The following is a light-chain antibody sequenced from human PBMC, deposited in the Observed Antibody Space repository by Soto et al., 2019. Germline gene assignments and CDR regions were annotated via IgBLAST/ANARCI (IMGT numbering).Light chain of an antibody. CDR2: NAS. J-gene: IGKJ1*01. V-gene: IGKV1-5*01. CDR3: QQYNRFSTWT. Sequence: DIQMTQSPSTLSASVGDRVTITCRASQSISYYLARYQKKPGKAPKVLIWNASSLQRGVPSRFSGSGSGTEFTLTISSLLPDDFATYYCQQYNRFSTWTFGQGTKVDIK. CDR1: QSISYY.